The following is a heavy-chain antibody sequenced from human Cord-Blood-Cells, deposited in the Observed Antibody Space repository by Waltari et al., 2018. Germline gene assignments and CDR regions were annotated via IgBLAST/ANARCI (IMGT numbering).Heavy chain of an antibody. J-gene: IGHJ4*02. Sequence: QVQLVQSAAEVKKPGSSVQVSCKASVGTFSSDANSWERQAPGQGLEWMGRILPILGIANYAQKFQGRVTITADKSTSTAYMELSSLRSEDTAVYYCARGDYYGSGSSFFFDYWGQGTLVTVSS. V-gene: IGHV1-69*09. CDR3: ARGDYYGSGSSFFFDY. D-gene: IGHD3-10*01. CDR2: ILPILGIA. CDR1: VGTFSSDA.